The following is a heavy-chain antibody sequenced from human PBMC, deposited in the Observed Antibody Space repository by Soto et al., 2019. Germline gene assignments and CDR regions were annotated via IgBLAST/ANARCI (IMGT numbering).Heavy chain of an antibody. J-gene: IGHJ1*01. V-gene: IGHV1-69*01. Sequence: QAQLMQSGAEVKKPGSSVKVSCKASGGTFSGYAISWVRQAPGQGLEWMGGIIPVLGITNYAQKFQGRITIDADESTGTAYMGLRSLRSEDTAVYYCARDPRSITGTTSSEDFQHWGPGTLVSVSS. D-gene: IGHD1-20*01. CDR2: IIPVLGIT. CDR3: ARDPRSITGTTSSEDFQH. CDR1: GGTFSGYA.